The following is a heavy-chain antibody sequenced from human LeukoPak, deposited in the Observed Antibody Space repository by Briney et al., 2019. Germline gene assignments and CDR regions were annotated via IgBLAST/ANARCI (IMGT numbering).Heavy chain of an antibody. CDR1: GGSISSSSYY. D-gene: IGHD2-15*01. CDR2: IYYSGST. Sequence: SETLSLTCTVSGGSISSSSYYWGWIRQPPGKGLEWIGSIYYSGSTYYNPSLKSRVTISVDTSKNQFSLKLSSVTAADTAVYYCASEILGYCSGGSCYSGGRWFDPWGQGTLVTVSS. J-gene: IGHJ5*02. V-gene: IGHV4-39*01. CDR3: ASEILGYCSGGSCYSGGRWFDP.